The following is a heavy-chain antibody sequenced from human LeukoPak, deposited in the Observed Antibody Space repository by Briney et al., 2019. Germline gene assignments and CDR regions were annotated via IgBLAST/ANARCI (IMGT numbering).Heavy chain of an antibody. CDR1: VYTFTAYY. D-gene: IGHD2-8*02. CDR3: ESEAFCAGGSCNVQRVAS. Sequence: ASVNVSYKDSVYTFTAYYIHWVRQAPGQGLEWMGWIYANTGATTYAQKFQGRVNITRDTSTGTAYMELSSLISGATALYYCESEAFCAGGSCNVQRVASWGPGTLVTVSS. J-gene: IGHJ4*02. V-gene: IGHV1-2*02. CDR2: IYANTGAT.